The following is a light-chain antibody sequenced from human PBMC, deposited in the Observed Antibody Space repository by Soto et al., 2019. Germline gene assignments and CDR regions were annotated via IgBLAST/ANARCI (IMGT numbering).Light chain of an antibody. CDR2: AAS. J-gene: IGKJ1*01. CDR1: QSITYY. V-gene: IGKV1-39*01. CDR3: QQTYGIPRT. Sequence: DIQMTQSPSSLSASVGDRVTITCRASQSITYYLNWYQQKPGKAPNLLIYAASSLRSGVPSRFSGSGSGTDFTLTISSLQPEDFATYYCQQTYGIPRTFGQGTKWIS.